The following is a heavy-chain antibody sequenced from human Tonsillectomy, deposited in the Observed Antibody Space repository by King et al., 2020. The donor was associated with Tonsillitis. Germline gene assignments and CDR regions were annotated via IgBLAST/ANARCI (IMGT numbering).Heavy chain of an antibody. V-gene: IGHV3-9*01. Sequence: VQLVQSGGNLVQPGRSLTLSCAAFGFTFDDSAMHWVRHAPGKGLEWVSGISWNSGNIGYADSVKGRFTISRDNAKNSLYLQMNSLTVEDTALYYCAKDRRDYGDYGGGFDFWGQGTMVTVSS. D-gene: IGHD4-17*01. CDR3: AKDRRDYGDYGGGFDF. CDR2: ISWNSGNI. CDR1: GFTFDDSA. J-gene: IGHJ3*01.